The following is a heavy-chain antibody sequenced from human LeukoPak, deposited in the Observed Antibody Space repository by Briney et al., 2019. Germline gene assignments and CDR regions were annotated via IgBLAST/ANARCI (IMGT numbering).Heavy chain of an antibody. V-gene: IGHV4-4*07. CDR1: GGSISSYY. J-gene: IGHJ6*02. CDR3: ARDDGYYGSGSDWYSYHGMDV. D-gene: IGHD3-10*01. Sequence: SETLSLTCTVSGGSISSYYWSWIRQPAGKGLEWIGRIYGSGSTYSNPSLMSRFTMSVDTSRDQFSVRLTSVTAADAAIYYCARDDGYYGSGSDWYSYHGMDVWGRGTTVTVSS. CDR2: IYGSGST.